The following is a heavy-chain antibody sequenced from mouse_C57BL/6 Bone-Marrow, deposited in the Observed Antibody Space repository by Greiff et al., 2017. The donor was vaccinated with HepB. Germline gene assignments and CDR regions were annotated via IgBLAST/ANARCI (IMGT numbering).Heavy chain of an antibody. V-gene: IGHV1-39*01. CDR2: INPNYGTT. CDR1: GYSFTDYN. Sequence: QLQESGPELVKPGASVKISCKASGYSFTDYNMNWVKQSNGKSLEWIGVINPNYGTTSYNQKFKGKATLTVDQSSSTAYMQLNSLTSEDSAVYYCEWSTVVADYYAMDYWGQGTSVTVSS. J-gene: IGHJ4*01. CDR3: EWSTVVADYYAMDY. D-gene: IGHD1-1*01.